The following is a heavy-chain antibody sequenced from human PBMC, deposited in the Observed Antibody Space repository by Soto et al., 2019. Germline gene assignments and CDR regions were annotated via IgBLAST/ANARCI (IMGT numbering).Heavy chain of an antibody. CDR3: ARARYDSIGFNLDP. V-gene: IGHV4-59*01. D-gene: IGHD3-22*01. J-gene: IGHJ5*02. Sequence: SETLSLTCTVSGGSISSYYWSWIRQPPGKGLEWIGYIYYSGSTNYNPSLKSRVTISVDTSKNQFSLKLSSVTAADTAVYYCARARYDSIGFNLDPWGLGTLVTVSS. CDR1: GGSISSYY. CDR2: IYYSGST.